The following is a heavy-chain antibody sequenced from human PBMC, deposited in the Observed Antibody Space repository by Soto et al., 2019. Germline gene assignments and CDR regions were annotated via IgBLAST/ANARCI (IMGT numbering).Heavy chain of an antibody. D-gene: IGHD6-13*01. CDR1: VFSIISFY. CDR2: IYSGGRN. Sequence: SDTLALTCTVSVFSIISFYCSWIRQPAGKGLEWIGRIYSGGRNNYNPSIKSLVTMSVDTYKNQFPLRLSSVTAADTAMYYCERGSRRWEYWGNGNMVTVS. CDR3: ERGSRRWEY. V-gene: IGHV4-4*07. J-gene: IGHJ4*01.